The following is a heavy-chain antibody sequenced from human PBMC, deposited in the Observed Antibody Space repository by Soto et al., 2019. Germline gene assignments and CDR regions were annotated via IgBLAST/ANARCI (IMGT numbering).Heavy chain of an antibody. CDR2: IIPIFGTA. V-gene: IGHV1-69*13. Sequence: GASVKVSCKASGGTFSSYAISWVRQAPGQGLEWMGGIIPIFGTANYAQKFQGRVTITADESTSTAYMELSSLRSEDTAVYYCARDSGYCSGGSCYTHNWFDPWGQGTLATVSS. CDR3: ARDSGYCSGGSCYTHNWFDP. CDR1: GGTFSSYA. J-gene: IGHJ5*02. D-gene: IGHD2-15*01.